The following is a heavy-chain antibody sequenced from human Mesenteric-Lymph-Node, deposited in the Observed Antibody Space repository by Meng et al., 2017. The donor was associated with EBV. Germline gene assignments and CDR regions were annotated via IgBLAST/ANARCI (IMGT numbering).Heavy chain of an antibody. V-gene: IGHV4-61*01. CDR1: GGSGSSGSYY. CDR2: IYYSGSA. Sequence: QVQLPEAGPGLVKPAEALSLTCTVFGGSGSSGSYYWSWIRQPPGKGLEWIGYIYYSGSANYNPSLKSRVTISVDTSKNQFSLKLSSVTAADTAVYYCGRGRTYWYFDLWGRGTLVTVSS. CDR3: GRGRTYWYFDL. J-gene: IGHJ2*01.